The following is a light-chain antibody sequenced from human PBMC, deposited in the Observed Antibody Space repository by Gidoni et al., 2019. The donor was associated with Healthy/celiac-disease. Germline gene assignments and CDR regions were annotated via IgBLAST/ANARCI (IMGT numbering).Light chain of an antibody. V-gene: IGKV1-5*01. CDR2: DAS. CDR1: QSISSW. CDR3: QQYNSYPLT. Sequence: DIQMTQSPSTLSASVGDRVTITCRASQSISSWLAWYLQKPGKAPKLLIYDASSLEIGVPSRFSGSGSGTEFTLNISSVQPDDFATYYCQQYNSYPLTFGGGTKVEIK. J-gene: IGKJ4*01.